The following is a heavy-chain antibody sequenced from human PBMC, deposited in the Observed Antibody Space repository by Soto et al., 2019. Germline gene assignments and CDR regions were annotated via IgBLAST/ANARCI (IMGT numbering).Heavy chain of an antibody. J-gene: IGHJ3*02. D-gene: IGHD3-22*01. Sequence: QEQLVQSGAEVKKPGSSVKVSCKASGGSFSTSSFSWVRQAPGQGFEWLGGIIPLSDNPTYAPKFQGRVTITADKCSRTVYMELSSLSSEETAVYYCARDPTSISTIVVGTRLDAFDIWGQGTLVIVSS. CDR3: ARDPTSISTIVVGTRLDAFDI. V-gene: IGHV1-69*06. CDR2: IIPLSDNP. CDR1: GGSFSTSS.